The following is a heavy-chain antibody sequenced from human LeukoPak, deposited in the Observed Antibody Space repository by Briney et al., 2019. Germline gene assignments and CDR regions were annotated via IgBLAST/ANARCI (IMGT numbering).Heavy chain of an antibody. Sequence: SVKVSCKASGGTFSSYAISWVRQAPGQGLEWMGGIIPIFGTANYAQKFQGSVTITADESTSTAYMELSSLRSEDTAVYYCAMGDIYGGNFHAPFDYWGQGTLVTVSS. CDR2: IIPIFGTA. V-gene: IGHV1-69*13. D-gene: IGHD4-23*01. CDR1: GGTFSSYA. CDR3: AMGDIYGGNFHAPFDY. J-gene: IGHJ4*02.